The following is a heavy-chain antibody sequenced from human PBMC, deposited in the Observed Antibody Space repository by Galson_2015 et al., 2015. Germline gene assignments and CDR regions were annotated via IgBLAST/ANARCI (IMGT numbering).Heavy chain of an antibody. CDR1: GYSFTSYW. D-gene: IGHD2-15*01. V-gene: IGHV5-51*01. Sequence: QSGAEVKKPGESLKISCTGSGYSFTSYWIGWVRQMPGKGLEWMGIIYPGDSDTRYRPSFQGQVTISADKSISNAYLQWSSLKASDTAMYYCARPPYCSGGSCYHYFDYWGQGTLVTASS. CDR2: IYPGDSDT. J-gene: IGHJ4*02. CDR3: ARPPYCSGGSCYHYFDY.